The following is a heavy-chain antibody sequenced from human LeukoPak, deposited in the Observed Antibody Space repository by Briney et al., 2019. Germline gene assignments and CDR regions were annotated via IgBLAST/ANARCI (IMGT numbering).Heavy chain of an antibody. CDR1: GGSIGSTNYY. CDR3: ARESSIYGSGTDAFDI. V-gene: IGHV4-39*02. Sequence: PSETLSLTCTVSGGSIGSTNYYWDWIRQPQGKGREWIGTIYYTGSSSFTPSLKSRVTISVDTSKNQFSLKLSSVTAADTAVYYCARESSIYGSGTDAFDIWGQGTMVTVSS. J-gene: IGHJ3*02. CDR2: IYYTGSS. D-gene: IGHD3-10*01.